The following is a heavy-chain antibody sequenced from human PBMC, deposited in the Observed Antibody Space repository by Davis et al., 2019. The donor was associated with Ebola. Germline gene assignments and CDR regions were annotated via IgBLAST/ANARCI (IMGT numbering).Heavy chain of an antibody. J-gene: IGHJ4*02. V-gene: IGHV3-30*04. CDR1: GFTFSNHA. D-gene: IGHD1-1*01. CDR2: TSHNERER. Sequence: PGGSLRLSCVASGFTFSNHAMHWVRQAPGKGLEWVAVTSHNERERFYGESVQGRFTISRDNSENALYLQMDSLRPDDTAIYFCARAIHDEVLDYWGQGTPVTVSS. CDR3: ARAIHDEVLDY.